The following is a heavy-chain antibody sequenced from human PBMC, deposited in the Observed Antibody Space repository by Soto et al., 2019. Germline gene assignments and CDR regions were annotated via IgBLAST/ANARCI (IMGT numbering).Heavy chain of an antibody. D-gene: IGHD5-18*01. Sequence: EVQLVESGGGLVQPGGSLRLSCAASGFAFSSYSMNWVRQAPGKGLEWLSYISSSISTMHYADSVKGRFTISRDNAKNLLYLQINTLRDEDTAVYYCARQVRDTAVEDFDYWGQGALVTFSS. CDR3: ARQVRDTAVEDFDY. CDR2: ISSSISTM. CDR1: GFAFSSYS. J-gene: IGHJ4*02. V-gene: IGHV3-48*02.